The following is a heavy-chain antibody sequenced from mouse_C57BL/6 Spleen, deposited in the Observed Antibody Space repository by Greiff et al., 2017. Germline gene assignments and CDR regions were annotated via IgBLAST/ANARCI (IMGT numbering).Heavy chain of an antibody. CDR2: IDPSDSYT. CDR3: ASQGYWFAY. Sequence: QVQLQQPGAELVKPGASVKLSCKASGYTFTSYWMQWVKQRPGQGLEWIGEIDPSDSYTNYNQKFKGKATLTVDTSSSTAYMQLSSLTSEDSAVYYCASQGYWFAYWGQGTLVTVSA. CDR1: GYTFTSYW. V-gene: IGHV1-50*01. D-gene: IGHD3-1*01. J-gene: IGHJ3*01.